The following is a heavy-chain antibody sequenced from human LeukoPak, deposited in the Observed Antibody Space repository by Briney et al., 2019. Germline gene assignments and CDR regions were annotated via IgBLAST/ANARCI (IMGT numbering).Heavy chain of an antibody. J-gene: IGHJ4*02. D-gene: IGHD2-2*01. CDR1: GNYW. V-gene: IGHV3-74*01. Sequence: PGGSLRLSCAASGNYWMHWVRQAPGKGLVWASHINSDGSWTSYADSVEGRFTISKDNAKNTVYLQMNNLRAEDTAVYYCVSFYETYWGRGTLVTVSS. CDR2: INSDGSWT. CDR3: VSFYETY.